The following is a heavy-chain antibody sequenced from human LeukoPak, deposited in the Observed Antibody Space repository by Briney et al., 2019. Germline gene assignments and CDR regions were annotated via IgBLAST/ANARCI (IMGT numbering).Heavy chain of an antibody. V-gene: IGHV3-23*01. CDR2: ISGSGGST. Sequence: GGSLGLSCAASGFTFSSYAMSWVRQAPGKGLEWVSAISGSGGSTYYADSVKGRFTISRDNSKNTLYLQMNSLRAEDTAVYYCAKERGYCSSTSCSPFDYWGQGTLVTVSS. CDR1: GFTFSSYA. CDR3: AKERGYCSSTSCSPFDY. J-gene: IGHJ4*02. D-gene: IGHD2-2*01.